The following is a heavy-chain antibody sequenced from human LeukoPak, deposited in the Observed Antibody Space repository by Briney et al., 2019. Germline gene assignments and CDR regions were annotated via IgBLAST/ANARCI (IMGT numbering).Heavy chain of an antibody. CDR2: IDNGGNT. Sequence: GGSLRLSCAASGFNVNNNYMNWVRRAPGKGLEWVSVIDNGGNTYYADSVKGRFTISRDNSKNTLYLQMNSLRAEDTAVYYCAKDRASWGSLHYYYMDVWGKGTTVTVSS. V-gene: IGHV3-53*05. CDR3: AKDRASWGSLHYYYMDV. D-gene: IGHD2-2*01. CDR1: GFNVNNNY. J-gene: IGHJ6*03.